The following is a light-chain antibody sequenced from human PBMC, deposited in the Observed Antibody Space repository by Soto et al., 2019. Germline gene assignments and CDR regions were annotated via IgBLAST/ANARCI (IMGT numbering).Light chain of an antibody. Sequence: QSVLTQPPSVSAAPGQKVTISCSGSSSNIGDNYVSWYQQLPGTAPKLLMYENDRRPSGIPDRVSGAKSGTSATLGITGLQPGDEADYYCATWDNSLSAEVFGGGTKLTVL. CDR2: END. CDR3: ATWDNSLSAEV. J-gene: IGLJ2*01. CDR1: SSNIGDNY. V-gene: IGLV1-51*02.